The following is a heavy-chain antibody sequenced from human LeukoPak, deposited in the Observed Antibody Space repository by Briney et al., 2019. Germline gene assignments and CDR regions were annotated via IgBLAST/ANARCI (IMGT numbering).Heavy chain of an antibody. CDR3: ARDFYDSGTRPGSYFDY. CDR2: IWYDGSNK. CDR1: GFTFSSYG. J-gene: IGHJ4*02. Sequence: GGSLRLSCAPSGFTFSSYGMHWVRQAPGKGLEWVAVIWYDGSNKYYADSVKGRFTIPRDNSKNTLYLQMNSLRADDTAVYYCARDFYDSGTRPGSYFDYWGQGTLVTVSS. V-gene: IGHV3-33*01. D-gene: IGHD3-10*01.